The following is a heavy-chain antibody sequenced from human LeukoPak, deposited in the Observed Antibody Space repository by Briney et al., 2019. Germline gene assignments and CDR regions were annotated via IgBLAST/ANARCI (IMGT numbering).Heavy chain of an antibody. D-gene: IGHD5-18*01. CDR1: GYTFTGYY. J-gene: IGHJ3*02. CDR2: INTNSGGT. Sequence: GASVRVSCKASGYTFTGYYMHWVRQAPGQGLEWMGRINTNSGGTNYAQKFQGRVTMTRDTAITTAYMEVRRLRPEDTAVYDCARDRGYIYQVYAFDIWGQGTMVTVSS. CDR3: ARDRGYIYQVYAFDI. V-gene: IGHV1-2*06.